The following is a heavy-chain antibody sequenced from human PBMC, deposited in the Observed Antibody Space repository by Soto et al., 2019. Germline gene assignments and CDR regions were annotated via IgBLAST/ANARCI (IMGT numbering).Heavy chain of an antibody. CDR3: ARARGDSSGYYSVDAFDI. V-gene: IGHV1-69*13. Sequence: ASVKVSCKASGGTFSSYAISWVRQAPGQGLEWMGGMIPIFGTANYAQKFQGRVTITADESTSTAYMELSSLRSEDTAVYYCARARGDSSGYYSVDAFDIWGQGTMVTVSS. CDR1: GGTFSSYA. CDR2: MIPIFGTA. J-gene: IGHJ3*02. D-gene: IGHD3-22*01.